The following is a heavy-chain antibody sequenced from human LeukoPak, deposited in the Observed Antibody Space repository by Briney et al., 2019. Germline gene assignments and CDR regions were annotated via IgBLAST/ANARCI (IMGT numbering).Heavy chain of an antibody. CDR3: AKGGYSYGEYAFDI. CDR2: ISWNSGSI. J-gene: IGHJ3*02. V-gene: IGHV3-9*03. D-gene: IGHD5-18*01. CDR1: GFTFDDYA. Sequence: PGGSLRLSCAASGFTFDDYAMHWVRQAPGKGLEWVSGISWNSGSIGYADSVKGRFTISRDNAKNSLYLQMNSLRAEDMALYYCAKGGYSYGEYAFDIWGQGTMVTVSS.